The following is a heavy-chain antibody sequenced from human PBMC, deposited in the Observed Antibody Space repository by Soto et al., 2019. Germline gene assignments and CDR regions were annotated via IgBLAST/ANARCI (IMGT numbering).Heavy chain of an antibody. CDR1: GFTFSSYS. CDR3: ARSMVRGVTFGPYYYYGMDV. CDR2: ISSSSSYI. V-gene: IGHV3-21*01. D-gene: IGHD3-10*01. J-gene: IGHJ6*02. Sequence: EVQLVESGGGLVKPGGSLRLSCAASGFTFSSYSMNWVRQAPGKGLEWVSSISSSSSYIYYADSVKGRFTISRDNAKNSLYLQMNSLRAEDTAGYYCARSMVRGVTFGPYYYYGMDVWGQGTTVTVSS.